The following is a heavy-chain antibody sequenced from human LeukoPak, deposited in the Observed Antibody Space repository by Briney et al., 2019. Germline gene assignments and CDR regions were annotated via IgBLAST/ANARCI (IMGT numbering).Heavy chain of an antibody. Sequence: PGGSLRLSCAASGFTFTGYYMHWVRQAPGQGLEWMGRINPNSGGTNYAQKFQGRVTMTRDTSISTAYMELSRLRSDDTAVYYCARELYASGNSDYWGQGTLVTVSS. CDR1: GFTFTGYY. CDR2: INPNSGGT. J-gene: IGHJ4*02. CDR3: ARELYASGNSDY. V-gene: IGHV1-2*06. D-gene: IGHD4-23*01.